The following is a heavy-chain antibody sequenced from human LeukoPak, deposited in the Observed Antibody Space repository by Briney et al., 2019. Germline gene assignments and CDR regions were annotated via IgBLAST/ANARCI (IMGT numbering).Heavy chain of an antibody. Sequence: PGGSLRLSCAVSGFTVTSNFMSWVRQAPGKGLEWVAVISYDGTNKYYADSVKGRFTISRDNSKNTLYLQMNSLRAEDTAVYYCARELPSSYVPEFATSMDVWGQGTTVTVSS. J-gene: IGHJ6*02. V-gene: IGHV3-30*03. CDR1: GFTVTSNF. D-gene: IGHD3-16*01. CDR3: ARELPSSYVPEFATSMDV. CDR2: ISYDGTNK.